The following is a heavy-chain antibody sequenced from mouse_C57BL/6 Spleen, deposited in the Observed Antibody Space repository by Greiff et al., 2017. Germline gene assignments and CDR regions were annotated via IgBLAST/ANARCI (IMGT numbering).Heavy chain of an antibody. CDR3: ARKDYSNYNYYARDY. V-gene: IGHV1-81*01. CDR2: IYPRSGNT. J-gene: IGHJ4*01. D-gene: IGHD2-5*01. CDR1: GYTFTSYG. Sequence: QVQLQQSGAELARPGASVKLSCKASGYTFTSYGVSWVKQRTGQGLEWIGEIYPRSGNTYYNEKFKGKDTLTADKSSSTAYMELRSLTSEDSAVYFCARKDYSNYNYYARDYWGQGTSVTVSS.